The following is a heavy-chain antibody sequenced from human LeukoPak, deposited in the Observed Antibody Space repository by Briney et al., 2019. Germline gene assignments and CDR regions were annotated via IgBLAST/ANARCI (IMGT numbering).Heavy chain of an antibody. Sequence: TGGSLRLSCAASGFTFDDYAMHWVRHAPGKGLEWVSGISWNSGSIGYADSVKGRFTISRDNAKNSLYLQMNSLRAEDTALYYCARDIGGWSGDFQHWGQGTLVTVSS. J-gene: IGHJ1*01. CDR1: GFTFDDYA. D-gene: IGHD6-19*01. V-gene: IGHV3-9*01. CDR3: ARDIGGWSGDFQH. CDR2: ISWNSGSI.